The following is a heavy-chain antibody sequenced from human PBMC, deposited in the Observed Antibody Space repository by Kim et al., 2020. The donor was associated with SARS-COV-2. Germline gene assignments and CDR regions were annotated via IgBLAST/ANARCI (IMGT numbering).Heavy chain of an antibody. J-gene: IGHJ6*03. CDR3: ARAAWGSGRGGYYMDV. D-gene: IGHD6-19*01. V-gene: IGHV1-2*06. Sequence: ASVKVSCKASGYTFTGYYMHWVRQAPGQGPEWMGRINPNSGGTNYAQKFQGRVTMTRDTSISTAYMELSRLRSDDTAVYYCARAAWGSGRGGYYMDVWGKGTTVTVSS. CDR2: INPNSGGT. CDR1: GYTFTGYY.